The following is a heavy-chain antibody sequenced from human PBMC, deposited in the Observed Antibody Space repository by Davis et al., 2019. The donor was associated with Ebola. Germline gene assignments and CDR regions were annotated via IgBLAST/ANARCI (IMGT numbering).Heavy chain of an antibody. V-gene: IGHV4-39*07. CDR2: IYYSGST. J-gene: IGHJ6*03. CDR1: GFSLSNARMG. Sequence: SGPTLVKPTETLTLTCTVSGFSLSNARMGVSWIRQPPGKGLEWIGSIYYSGSTYYNPSLKSRVTISVDTSKRQFSLKVTSVTAADTAVYYCARERYYYYYYMDVWGKGTTVTVAS. CDR3: ARERYYYYYYMDV.